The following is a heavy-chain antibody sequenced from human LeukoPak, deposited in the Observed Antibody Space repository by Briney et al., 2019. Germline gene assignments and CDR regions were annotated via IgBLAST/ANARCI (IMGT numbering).Heavy chain of an antibody. CDR3: ARGDMYYYDSSGYQPDAFDI. D-gene: IGHD3-22*01. CDR2: IYYSGST. V-gene: IGHV4-31*03. J-gene: IGHJ3*02. CDR1: GGSIGSSSFY. Sequence: PSETLSLTCTVSGGSIGSSSFYWGWIRQPPGKGLEWIGYIYYSGSTYYDPSLKSRVTISVDTSKNQFSLKLSSVTAADTAVYYCARGDMYYYDSSGYQPDAFDIWGQGTMVTVSS.